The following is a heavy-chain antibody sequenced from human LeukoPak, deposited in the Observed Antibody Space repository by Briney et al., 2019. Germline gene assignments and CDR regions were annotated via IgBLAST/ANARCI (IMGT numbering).Heavy chain of an antibody. D-gene: IGHD1-1*01. CDR2: IYSGGTT. Sequence: GGSLRLSCAASGFTVSSNYISWVRQAPGKGLEWVSLIYSGGTTYYADSVKGRFTISRDNSKNTLYLQMNSLRAEDTATYFCARGHNSRAGVTYCCPLDYWGQGTLVTVSS. J-gene: IGHJ4*02. CDR1: GFTVSSNY. CDR3: ARGHNSRAGVTYCCPLDY. V-gene: IGHV3-66*01.